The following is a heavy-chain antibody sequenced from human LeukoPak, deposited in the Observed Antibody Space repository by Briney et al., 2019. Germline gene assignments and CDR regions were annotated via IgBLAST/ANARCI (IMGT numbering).Heavy chain of an antibody. CDR2: IRYDGSNK. D-gene: IGHD2-15*01. Sequence: WGSLRLSCAASGFTFSSYGMHWVRQAPGKGLEWVAFIRYDGSNKYYVDSVKGRFSISRDNSKNTLYLQTNSLRTEDTAVYYCAKDDSAVDPWGQGTLVTVSS. CDR3: AKDDSAVDP. J-gene: IGHJ5*02. CDR1: GFTFSSYG. V-gene: IGHV3-30*02.